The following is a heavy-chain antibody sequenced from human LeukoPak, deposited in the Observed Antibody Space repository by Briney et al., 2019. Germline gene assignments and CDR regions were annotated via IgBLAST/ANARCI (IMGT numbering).Heavy chain of an antibody. D-gene: IGHD3-10*01. CDR1: GGSISSYY. Sequence: SETLSLTCTVSGGSISSYYWSWIRQPAGKGLEWIGRIYTSGSTNYNPSLKSRATMSVDTSKNQFSLKLSSVTAADTAVYYCARDGGSGTHYAGDFDYWGQGTLVTVSS. V-gene: IGHV4-4*07. J-gene: IGHJ4*02. CDR2: IYTSGST. CDR3: ARDGGSGTHYAGDFDY.